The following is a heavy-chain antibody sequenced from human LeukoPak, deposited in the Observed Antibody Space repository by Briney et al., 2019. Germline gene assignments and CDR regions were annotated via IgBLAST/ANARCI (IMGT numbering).Heavy chain of an antibody. V-gene: IGHV3-7*01. D-gene: IGHD7-27*01. CDR3: ARDANWASDY. J-gene: IGHJ4*02. CDR1: GFTFKDHW. Sequence: SGGSLRLSCVVSGFTFKDHWMVWVRQARGKGREWVANMKQDGSEQYYGDSVRGRFTISRDNAKNSLYLQMTSLRAADTAVYYCARDANWASDYWGQGTLVTVSS. CDR2: MKQDGSEQ.